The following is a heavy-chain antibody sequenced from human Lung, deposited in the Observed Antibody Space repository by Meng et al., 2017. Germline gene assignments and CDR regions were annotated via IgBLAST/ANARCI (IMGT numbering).Heavy chain of an antibody. Sequence: QVQLQQWGAGLLKPSETLSLTCVVSGGSFSDYYWSWIRQPPGKGLEWIGEINHSGSTNYNPSLESRATRSVDTSQNNLSLKLSSVTAADSAVYYCARGPTTMAHDFDYWGQGTLVTVSS. V-gene: IGHV4-34*01. D-gene: IGHD4-11*01. CDR2: INHSGST. CDR1: GGSFSDYY. J-gene: IGHJ4*02. CDR3: ARGPTTMAHDFDY.